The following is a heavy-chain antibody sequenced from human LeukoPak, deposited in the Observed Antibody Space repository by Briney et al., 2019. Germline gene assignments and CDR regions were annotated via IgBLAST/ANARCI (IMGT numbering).Heavy chain of an antibody. CDR2: ISDSGDNT. CDR3: AKEIYLHTGWTSPGY. CDR1: GFTFSSYA. J-gene: IGHJ4*02. V-gene: IGHV3-23*01. Sequence: AGRSLRLSCAASGFTFSSYAMSWVRQAPGKGLEWVSIISDSGDNTYYADSVKGRFTVSRDNSKNTVDLQMNSLRAEDTAVYYCAKEIYLHTGWTSPGYWGQGTLVTVSS. D-gene: IGHD6-19*01.